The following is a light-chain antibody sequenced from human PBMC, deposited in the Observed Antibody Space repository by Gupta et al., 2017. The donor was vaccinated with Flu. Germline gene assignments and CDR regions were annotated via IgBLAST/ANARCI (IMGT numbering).Light chain of an antibody. CDR3: QAWDSSTAQGV. V-gene: IGLV3-1*01. CDR2: QDS. Sequence: YELTQPPSVSVSPGQTASITCSGDKLGDKYACWYQQKPGQSPVLVIYQDSKRPSGIPERFSGSNSGNTATLTISGTQAMDEADYYCQAWDSSTAQGVFGGGTKLTVL. J-gene: IGLJ2*01. CDR1: KLGDKY.